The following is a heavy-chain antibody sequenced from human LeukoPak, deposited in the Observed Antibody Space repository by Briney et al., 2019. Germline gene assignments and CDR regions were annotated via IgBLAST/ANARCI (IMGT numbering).Heavy chain of an antibody. D-gene: IGHD3-3*01. Sequence: SVKVSCKASGGTFSSYAISWVRQAPGQGLEWMGRIIPIFGTANYAQKFQGRVTITTDESTSTAYMELSSLRSEDTALYYCARDYYDFWSGYMYWGQGTLVTVSS. V-gene: IGHV1-69*05. CDR3: ARDYYDFWSGYMY. CDR1: GGTFSSYA. J-gene: IGHJ4*02. CDR2: IIPIFGTA.